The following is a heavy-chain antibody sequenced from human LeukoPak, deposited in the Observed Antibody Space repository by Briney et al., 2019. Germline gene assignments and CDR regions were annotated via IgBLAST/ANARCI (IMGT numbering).Heavy chain of an antibody. Sequence: LSLTCTVSGGSISSSSYYWGWIRQPPGKGLEWVAVISYDGSNKYYADSVKGRFTISRDNSKNTLYLQMNSLRAEDTAVYYCAKFLGSTYFDYWGQGTLVTVSS. CDR2: ISYDGSNK. J-gene: IGHJ4*02. CDR3: AKFLGSTYFDY. V-gene: IGHV3-30-3*01. CDR1: GGSISSSSYY. D-gene: IGHD6-13*01.